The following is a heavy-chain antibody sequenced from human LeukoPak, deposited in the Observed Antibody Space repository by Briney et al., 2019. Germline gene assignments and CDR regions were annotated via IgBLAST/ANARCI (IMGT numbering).Heavy chain of an antibody. Sequence: ASVKVSCKASGYTFTSYLIHWVRQAPGQRLEWMGWINVGNDNTKYSQNFQGRVTITRDTSASTAYMELSSLRSEDTAVHYCARDSIWGSGTYGFDYWGQGALVTVSS. CDR3: ARDSIWGSGTYGFDY. V-gene: IGHV1-3*01. D-gene: IGHD1-26*01. CDR1: GYTFTSYL. CDR2: INVGNDNT. J-gene: IGHJ4*02.